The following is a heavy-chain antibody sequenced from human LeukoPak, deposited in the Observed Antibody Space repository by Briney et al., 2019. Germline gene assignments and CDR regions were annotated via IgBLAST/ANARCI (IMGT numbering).Heavy chain of an antibody. V-gene: IGHV4-4*09. Sequence: SETLSLTCTVSGGSISSYYGSWIRQPPGKGLEWIGYIYTSGSTNYNPSLKSRVTISVDTSKNQFSLKLSSVTAADTAVYYCARKSPYCSSTSCYGTFDYWGQGTLVTVSS. D-gene: IGHD2-2*01. CDR2: IYTSGST. J-gene: IGHJ4*02. CDR3: ARKSPYCSSTSCYGTFDY. CDR1: GGSISSYY.